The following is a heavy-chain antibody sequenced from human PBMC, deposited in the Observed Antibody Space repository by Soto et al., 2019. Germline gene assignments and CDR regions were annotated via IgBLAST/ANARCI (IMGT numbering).Heavy chain of an antibody. CDR3: ARERSLAVAAPGY. V-gene: IGHV3-30-3*01. J-gene: IGHJ4*02. CDR1: GFTLSSYT. Sequence: QVQLVESGGGVVQPGRSLRLTCDASGFTLSSYTMYWDRQAPGKGLEWVASMPSDGYSDYYADSVKGRFTISRDNSQNTLLLQTNRLRSVDTAVYYCARERSLAVAAPGYWGQGTLVTVSS. CDR2: MPSDGYSD. D-gene: IGHD6-19*01.